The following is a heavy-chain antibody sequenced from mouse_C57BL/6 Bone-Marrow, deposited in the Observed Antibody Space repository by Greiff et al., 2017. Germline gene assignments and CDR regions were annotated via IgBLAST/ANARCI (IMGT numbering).Heavy chain of an antibody. CDR2: IDPENGDT. Sequence: VQLQQSGAELVRPGASVKLSCTASGFNIKDDYMHWVKQRPEQGLEWIGWIDPENGDTEYASKFQGKATITADTSSNTAYLQLSSLTSEDTAVYYCTTDYYVSHWYFDFWGTGTTVTVSS. CDR3: TTDYYVSHWYFDF. CDR1: GFNIKDDY. J-gene: IGHJ1*03. V-gene: IGHV14-4*01. D-gene: IGHD1-1*01.